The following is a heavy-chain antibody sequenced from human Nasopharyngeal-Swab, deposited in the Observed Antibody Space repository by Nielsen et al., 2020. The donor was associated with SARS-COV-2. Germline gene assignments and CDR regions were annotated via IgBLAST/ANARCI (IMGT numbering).Heavy chain of an antibody. CDR2: ISYDGSSK. D-gene: IGHD6-19*01. CDR1: GSTFSNFA. V-gene: IGHV3-30-3*01. CDR3: ARAYTNNGWGHFDH. Sequence: GESLKISCAASGSTFSNFAMHWVRQAPGKGLEWVAVISYDGSSKYDADSVRGRFTVSRDNSINTLYLQMSSLKIEDTAVYYCARAYTNNGWGHFDHWGQGTLVTVSS. J-gene: IGHJ4*02.